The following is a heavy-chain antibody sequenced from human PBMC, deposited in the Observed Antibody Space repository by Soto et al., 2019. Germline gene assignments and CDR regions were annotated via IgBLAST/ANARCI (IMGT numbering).Heavy chain of an antibody. Sequence: SETLSLTCTVSDDSISSGGYYWSWIRQHPGKGLEWIGYIYGTGNMYYKSSLKSRLTFSVDTSKNHFSLKLTSVTAADTAVYYCVRGPATWSSPLRARGTLV. CDR3: VRGPATWSSPL. CDR1: DDSISSGGYY. D-gene: IGHD1-1*01. V-gene: IGHV4-31*03. J-gene: IGHJ2*01. CDR2: IYGTGNM.